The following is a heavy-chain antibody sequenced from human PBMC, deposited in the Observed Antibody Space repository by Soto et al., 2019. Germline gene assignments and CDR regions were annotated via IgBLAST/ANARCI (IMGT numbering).Heavy chain of an antibody. CDR1: GGTISSYY. CDR2: IYSRGTT. CDR3: ATGRISRGLDV. Sequence: SETLSLTCSVSGGTISSYYWSWIRQPPGKGLEWIGYIYSRGTTSYNPSLKSRATILVDTSKNQFSLRLTSVTATDTAVYYCATGRISRGLDVWGQGTTVTVS. J-gene: IGHJ6*02. V-gene: IGHV4-59*12.